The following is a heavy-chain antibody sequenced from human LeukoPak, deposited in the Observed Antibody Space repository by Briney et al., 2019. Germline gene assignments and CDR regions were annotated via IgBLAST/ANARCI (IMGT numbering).Heavy chain of an antibody. CDR2: IDYSGDTT. Sequence: GGTLRLSCTASGCTLSSYEMTWIRQAPGKGLEWVSSIDYSGDTTYYADSVKGRSTISRDNSKTTLFLQLSSLIADDTAVYYCTRNSGWYGVSWGQGTLVTVSS. J-gene: IGHJ4*02. V-gene: IGHV3-23*01. CDR3: TRNSGWYGVS. CDR1: GCTLSSYE. D-gene: IGHD6-19*01.